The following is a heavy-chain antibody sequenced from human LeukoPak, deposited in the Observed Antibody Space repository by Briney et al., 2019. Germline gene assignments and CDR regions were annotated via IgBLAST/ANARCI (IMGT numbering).Heavy chain of an antibody. CDR2: IYYSGST. Sequence: VKPSETLSLTCTVSGRSISSYYWSWIRQPPGKGLEWLGYIYYSGSTNYNPSLKSRVTMSVDTSKNQFSLKLSSVTAADTAVYYCARGATGGYDFWSGYYMSFDYWGQGTLVTVSS. J-gene: IGHJ4*02. CDR1: GRSISSYY. D-gene: IGHD3-3*01. V-gene: IGHV4-59*01. CDR3: ARGATGGYDFWSGYYMSFDY.